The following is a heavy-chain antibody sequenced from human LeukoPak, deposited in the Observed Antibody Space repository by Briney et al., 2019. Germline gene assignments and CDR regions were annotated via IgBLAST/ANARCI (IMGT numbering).Heavy chain of an antibody. CDR3: ARESYYYDSSSYDDY. D-gene: IGHD3-22*01. J-gene: IGHJ4*02. CDR1: GYSISSGYY. Sequence: PSETPSLTCTVSGYSISSGYYWGWIRQPPGKGLEWIGSIYHSGSTYYNPSLKSRVTISVDTSKNQFSLKLSSVTAADTAVYYCARESYYYDSSSYDDYWGQGTLVTVSS. V-gene: IGHV4-38-2*02. CDR2: IYHSGST.